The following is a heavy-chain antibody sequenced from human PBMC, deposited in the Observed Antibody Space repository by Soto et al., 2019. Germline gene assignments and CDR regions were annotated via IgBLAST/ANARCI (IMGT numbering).Heavy chain of an antibody. V-gene: IGHV4-39*02. Sequence: QLQLQESGPGLVKPSETLTLTCTVSGGAIRSSTNYWAWIRQPPGKGPEWIGSIYYSGNTYYSPSLKSRVTISVNMSKRQCCLKLSSVTAADTDMYYCAGDDDVSDYDRHDAFDIWGQGTMVTVSS. D-gene: IGHD3-22*01. CDR3: AGDDDVSDYDRHDAFDI. CDR2: IYYSGNT. J-gene: IGHJ3*02. CDR1: GGAIRSSTNY.